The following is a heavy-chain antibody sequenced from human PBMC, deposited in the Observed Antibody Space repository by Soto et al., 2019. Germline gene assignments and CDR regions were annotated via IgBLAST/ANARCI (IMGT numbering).Heavy chain of an antibody. CDR3: AGGPYCAGVCYRFDY. V-gene: IGHV3-53*01. J-gene: IGHJ4*01. CDR2: IYSGGNT. CDR1: GFTVSSNY. D-gene: IGHD2-21*02. Sequence: PGGSLRLSCAASGFTVSSNYRGWVRQAPGKGLEWVSIIYSGGNTNYADSVKGRFTISRDTSKNTLHLQMNSLRAEDTAVYYCAGGPYCAGVCYRFDYWGHGTLVTVSS.